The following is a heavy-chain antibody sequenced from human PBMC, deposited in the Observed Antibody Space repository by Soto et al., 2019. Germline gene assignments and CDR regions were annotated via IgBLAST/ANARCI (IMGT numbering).Heavy chain of an antibody. D-gene: IGHD7-27*01. J-gene: IGHJ4*02. Sequence: EVQLVESGGGVIQPGGSLRLSCAASGLYVGSSYMSWVRQAPGKGLEWISYISGGGETYYSNSVKGRFTISKDNSKNTLFLQMLSVRAEDTAVYYCARDGDGGWGNWGRGVQVTVTS. CDR1: GLYVGSSY. CDR2: ISGGGET. V-gene: IGHV3-53*01. CDR3: ARDGDGGWGN.